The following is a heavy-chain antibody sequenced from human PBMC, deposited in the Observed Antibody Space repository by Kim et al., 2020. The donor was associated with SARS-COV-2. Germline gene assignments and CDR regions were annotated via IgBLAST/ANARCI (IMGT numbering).Heavy chain of an antibody. J-gene: IGHJ4*02. V-gene: IGHV3-30-3*01. D-gene: IGHD1-1*01. CDR1: GFTFSSYA. CDR2: ISYDGSNK. Sequence: GGSLRLSCAASGFTFSSYAMHWVRQAPGKGLEWVAVISYDGSNKYYADSVKGRFTISRDNSKNTLYLQMNSLRAEDTAVYYCARDHHVHDYWGQGTLVTVSS. CDR3: ARDHHVHDY.